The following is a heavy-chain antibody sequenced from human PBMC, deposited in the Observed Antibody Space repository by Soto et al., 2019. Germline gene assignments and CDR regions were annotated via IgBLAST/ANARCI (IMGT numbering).Heavy chain of an antibody. J-gene: IGHJ6*04. V-gene: IGHV1-18*01. Sequence: QVQLVQSGAEVKNSGASVKVSCKASGYTFTSYGFSWVRQAPGQGLEWMGWISASNGNTNYAQKLQGRVTMTTDTSTGPAYMELRSLRSDDTAVYYCATPGITMVRGVIITAGYYYYGMDVWGKGTTVTVSS. CDR1: GYTFTSYG. CDR2: ISASNGNT. D-gene: IGHD3-10*01. CDR3: ATPGITMVRGVIITAGYYYYGMDV.